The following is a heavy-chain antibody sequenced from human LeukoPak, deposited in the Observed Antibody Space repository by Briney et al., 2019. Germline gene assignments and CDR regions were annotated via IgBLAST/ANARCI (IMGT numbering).Heavy chain of an antibody. CDR1: GFTFSSSG. D-gene: IGHD6-13*01. J-gene: IGHJ4*02. Sequence: GGSLRLSCAASGFTFSSSGMNWVRQAPGRGLEWVASISRSSSYIYYADSVKGRFTISRDNAKNSLYLEMNSLRAEDTAVYYCAGAAAGGANDYWGQGTLVTVSS. V-gene: IGHV3-21*01. CDR3: AGAAAGGANDY. CDR2: ISRSSSYI.